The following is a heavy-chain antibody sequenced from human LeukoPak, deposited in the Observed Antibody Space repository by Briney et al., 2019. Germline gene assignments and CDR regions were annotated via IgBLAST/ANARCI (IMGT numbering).Heavy chain of an antibody. CDR2: IYTSGST. CDR3: ASYSNYYFDY. D-gene: IGHD4-11*01. J-gene: IGHJ4*02. V-gene: IGHV4-4*07. CDR1: GGSVSSYP. Sequence: SETLSRTCTVSGGSVSSYPWSWIRQPAGKGLEWIGRIYTSGSTNYNPSLKSRVTVSVDTSKNQFSLKLSSVTAADTAVYYCASYSNYYFDYWGQGTLVTVSS.